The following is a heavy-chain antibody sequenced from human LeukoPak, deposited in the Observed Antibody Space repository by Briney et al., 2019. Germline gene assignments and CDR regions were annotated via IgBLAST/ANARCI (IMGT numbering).Heavy chain of an antibody. CDR1: GYTFTGYY. V-gene: IGHV1-2*02. J-gene: IGHJ4*02. CDR2: INPNSGGT. D-gene: IGHD3-22*01. CDR3: ARLRITMMNPTDY. Sequence: GASVKVSCKASGYTFTGYYMHWVRQAPGQGLEWMGWINPNSGGTNYAQKFQGRVTMTRDTSISTAYMELSRLRSDDTAVYYCARLRITMMNPTDYWGQGTLVTVSS.